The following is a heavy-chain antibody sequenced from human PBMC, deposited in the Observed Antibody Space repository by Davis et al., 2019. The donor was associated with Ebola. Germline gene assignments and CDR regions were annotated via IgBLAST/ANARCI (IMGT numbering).Heavy chain of an antibody. CDR3: AKATHSTWRYSYGYFGAYGMDV. J-gene: IGHJ6*02. Sequence: PGGSLRLSCAASGFTFSSYSMNWVRQAPGKGLEWVSSISSSSSYIYYADSVKGRFTISRDNAKNSLYLQMNSLRAEDTAVYYCAKATHSTWRYSYGYFGAYGMDVWGQGTTVTVSS. CDR1: GFTFSSYS. V-gene: IGHV3-21*01. D-gene: IGHD5-18*01. CDR2: ISSSSSYI.